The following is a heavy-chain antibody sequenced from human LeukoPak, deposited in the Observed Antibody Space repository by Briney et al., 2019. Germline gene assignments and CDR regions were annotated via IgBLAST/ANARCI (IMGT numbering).Heavy chain of an antibody. D-gene: IGHD6-19*01. J-gene: IGHJ3*02. V-gene: IGHV5-51*01. CDR1: GYSFTNYW. CDR2: IYPDDSDT. CDR3: ARTGYSSGWYGGFDI. Sequence: GESPKTSRNGPGYSFTNYWIGWVRQVSGKGLEWMGIIYPDDSDTRYSPSFQGQVTISADESIITAYLQWSSLKAADTAMYYCARTGYSSGWYGGFDIWGQGTLVTVSS.